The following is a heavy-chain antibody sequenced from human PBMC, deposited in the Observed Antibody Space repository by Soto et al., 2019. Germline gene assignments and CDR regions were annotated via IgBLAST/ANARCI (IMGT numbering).Heavy chain of an antibody. Sequence: ASVKVSCKASGGTFSSYAISWVRQAPGQGLEWMGGIIPIFGTANYAQKFQGRVTITADKSTSTAYMELSSLTSEDTAVYYCATGSFTSTGGRIGYHYNAMDVWGQGTTVTVSS. CDR1: GGTFSSYA. D-gene: IGHD1-1*01. CDR3: ATGSFTSTGGRIGYHYNAMDV. J-gene: IGHJ6*02. V-gene: IGHV1-69*06. CDR2: IIPIFGTA.